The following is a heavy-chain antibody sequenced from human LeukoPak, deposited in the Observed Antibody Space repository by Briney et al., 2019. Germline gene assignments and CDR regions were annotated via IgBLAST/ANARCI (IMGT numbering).Heavy chain of an antibody. V-gene: IGHV3-74*01. CDR2: INSDGSIT. J-gene: IGHJ4*02. CDR3: ASSTQISKYADY. CDR1: GFTFSSYW. Sequence: GGSVRLSCAASGFTFSSYWMHWVRQAPGKGLVWVSRINSDGSITTYADSVRGRFTISRDNAKSTLYLQMNSLRAEDTAVYYCASSTQISKYADYWGQGALVTVSS. D-gene: IGHD2-2*01.